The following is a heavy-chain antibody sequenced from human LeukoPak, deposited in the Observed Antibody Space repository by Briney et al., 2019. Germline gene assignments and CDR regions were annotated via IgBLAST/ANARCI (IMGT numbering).Heavy chain of an antibody. J-gene: IGHJ4*02. CDR2: IYYSGST. D-gene: IGHD3-3*01. Sequence: SETLSLTCTVSGGSISSSSYYWGWIRQPPGKGLEWIGSIYYSGSTYYNPSLKSRVTISVDTSKNQFSLKLSSVTAADTAVYYCARASRLRFLEWLLHFDYWGQGTLVIVSS. CDR3: ARASRLRFLEWLLHFDY. V-gene: IGHV4-39*01. CDR1: GGSISSSSYY.